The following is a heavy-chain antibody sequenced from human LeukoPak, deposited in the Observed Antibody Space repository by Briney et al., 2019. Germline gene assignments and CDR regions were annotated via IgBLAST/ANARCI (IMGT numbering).Heavy chain of an antibody. CDR3: ARLLSVAAGYGMDV. CDR2: IIPILGIA. D-gene: IGHD6-19*01. J-gene: IGHJ6*02. CDR1: GGTISSYA. V-gene: IGHV1-69*04. Sequence: SVKVSCKASGGTISSYAISWVRQAPGQGLEWMGRIIPILGIANYAQKFQGRVTITADKSTSTAYMELSSLRSDDTAVYYCARLLSVAAGYGMDVWGQGATVTVSS.